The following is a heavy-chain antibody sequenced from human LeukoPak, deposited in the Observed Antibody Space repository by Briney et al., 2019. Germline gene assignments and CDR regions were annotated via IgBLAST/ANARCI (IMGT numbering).Heavy chain of an antibody. D-gene: IGHD3-3*01. J-gene: IGHJ4*02. Sequence: GGSLRLSCAASGFTFSSYAMHWVRQAPGKGLEWVAVISYDGSNKYYADSVKGRFTISRDNSKNTLYLQMNSLRAEDTAVYYCAKNQGGYDFWSGYYQGGFDYWGQGTLVTVSS. CDR2: ISYDGSNK. CDR3: AKNQGGYDFWSGYYQGGFDY. V-gene: IGHV3-30*18. CDR1: GFTFSSYA.